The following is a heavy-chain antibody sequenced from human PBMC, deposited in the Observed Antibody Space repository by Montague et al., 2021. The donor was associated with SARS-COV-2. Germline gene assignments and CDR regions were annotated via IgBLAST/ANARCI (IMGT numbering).Heavy chain of an antibody. CDR3: AKVREVVRAASTLVAFDV. CDR1: GTSFSVYY. J-gene: IGHJ3*01. Sequence: SETLSLTCAVYGTSFSVYYWNWLRQSPGNGLEWIAEINHSGTANYNPSLKSRLSISVDTSKNQFTLKLTSVAAADTAVYYCAKVREVVRAASTLVAFDVWGRGTTVTVSS. V-gene: IGHV4-34*01. D-gene: IGHD2-2*01. CDR2: INHSGTA.